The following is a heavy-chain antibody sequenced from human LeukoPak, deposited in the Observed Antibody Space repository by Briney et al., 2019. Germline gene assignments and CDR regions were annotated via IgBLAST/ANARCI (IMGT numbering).Heavy chain of an antibody. V-gene: IGHV3-30-3*01. Sequence: GGSLRLSCAASGFTFSSYAMHWVRQAPGKGLEWVAVISYDGSNKYYADSVKGRFTISRDNSKNTLYLQMNSLRAEDTAVYYCARDPDYYDSSGPPLGAFDIWGQGTMVTVSS. CDR2: ISYDGSNK. J-gene: IGHJ3*02. CDR3: ARDPDYYDSSGPPLGAFDI. D-gene: IGHD3-22*01. CDR1: GFTFSSYA.